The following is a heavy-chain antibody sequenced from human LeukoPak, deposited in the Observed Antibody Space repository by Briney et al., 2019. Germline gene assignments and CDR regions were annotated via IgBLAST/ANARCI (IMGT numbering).Heavy chain of an antibody. Sequence: GGSLRLSCAASGFTFSSYAMHWVRQAPGKGLEWVAVISYDGSNKYYADSVKGRFTISRDNSKNTLYLQMNSLRAEDTAVYYCARGGPIYCSGDSCYPGDYWGQGTLVTVSS. V-gene: IGHV3-30-3*01. CDR3: ARGGPIYCSGDSCYPGDY. D-gene: IGHD2-15*01. CDR2: ISYDGSNK. CDR1: GFTFSSYA. J-gene: IGHJ4*02.